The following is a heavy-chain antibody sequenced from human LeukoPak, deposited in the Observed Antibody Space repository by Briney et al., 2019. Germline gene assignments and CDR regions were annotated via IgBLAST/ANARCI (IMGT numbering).Heavy chain of an antibody. CDR3: ARLGYYDSSGYLELDY. Sequence: ASVKVSCKASGYTFTSYGISWVRQAPGQVLEWMGWISAYNGNTNYAQKLQGRVTMTTDTSTSTAYMELRSLRSDDTAVYYCARLGYYDSSGYLELDYWGQGTLVTVSS. CDR1: GYTFTSYG. V-gene: IGHV1-18*01. CDR2: ISAYNGNT. J-gene: IGHJ4*02. D-gene: IGHD3-22*01.